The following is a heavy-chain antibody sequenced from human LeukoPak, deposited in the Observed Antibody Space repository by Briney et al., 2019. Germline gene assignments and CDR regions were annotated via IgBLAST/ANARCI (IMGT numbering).Heavy chain of an antibody. CDR3: ARGGASYAFDI. J-gene: IGHJ3*02. CDR1: GGSINSSNW. V-gene: IGHV4-4*02. CDR2: IYHSGST. Sequence: SGTLSLTCAVSGGSINSSNWWNWVRQPPGKGLEWIGEIYHSGSTNYNPSLESRVTISVDKSKNQFSLKLSSVTAADTAVYYCARGGASYAFDIWGQGTMVTVSS.